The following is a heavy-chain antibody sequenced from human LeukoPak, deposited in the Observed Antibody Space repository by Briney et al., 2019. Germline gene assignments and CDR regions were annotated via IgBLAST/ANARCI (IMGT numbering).Heavy chain of an antibody. D-gene: IGHD1-26*01. J-gene: IGHJ4*02. CDR3: ARDGRSGNFDK. CDR2: ISGDGSST. V-gene: IGHV3-74*01. Sequence: GGSLRLSCAASGFTFSYYWMHWVRQAPGKGLVWVARISGDGSSTSYADSVKGRFTISRDNAKNTLYLQMNSLRAEDTAVYYCARDGRSGNFDKWGQGTLVSVSS. CDR1: GFTFSYYW.